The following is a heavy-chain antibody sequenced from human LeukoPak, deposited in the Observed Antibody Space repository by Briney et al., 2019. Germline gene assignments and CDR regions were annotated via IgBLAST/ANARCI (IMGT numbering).Heavy chain of an antibody. CDR2: ISYDGTNK. CDR1: GFTFSTYA. CDR3: ATVGGSADY. V-gene: IGHV3-30*03. D-gene: IGHD2-15*01. J-gene: IGHJ4*02. Sequence: GGSLRLSCAASGFTFSTYAIHWVRQAPGNGLEWVAVISYDGTNKYYSDSVRGRFAISIDNPKNTLYLQMNNLRPGDTAVYYCATVGGSADYWGQGTLVSVSS.